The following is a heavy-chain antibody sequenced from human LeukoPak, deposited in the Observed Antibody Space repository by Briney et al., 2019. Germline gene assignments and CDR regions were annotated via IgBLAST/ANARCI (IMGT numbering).Heavy chain of an antibody. CDR3: SLMGNYFGSESYDY. J-gene: IGHJ4*02. Sequence: PGGSLRLSCAASGFTFSNAWMNWVRQGPGKGLEWVGHIKSKTDGGTTDYAAPVKGRITISRDDSKSTLYLQMHSLKTEDTAVYYCSLMGNYFGSESYDYWGQGTLVTVSS. CDR1: GFTFSNAW. D-gene: IGHD3-10*01. V-gene: IGHV3-15*07. CDR2: IKSKTDGGTT.